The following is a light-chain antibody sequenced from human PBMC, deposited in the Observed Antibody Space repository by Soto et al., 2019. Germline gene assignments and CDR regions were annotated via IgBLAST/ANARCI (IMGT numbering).Light chain of an antibody. CDR1: QSVSSSY. V-gene: IGKV3D-20*01. Sequence: EIVLAQSPATRSLSPGERATLSCGASQSVSSSYLAWYQQKPGLAPRLLIYDASSRATGIPDRFSGSGSGTDFTLTISRLEPEDFAVYYCQQYGSSPVITFGQGTRLEIK. CDR2: DAS. J-gene: IGKJ5*01. CDR3: QQYGSSPVIT.